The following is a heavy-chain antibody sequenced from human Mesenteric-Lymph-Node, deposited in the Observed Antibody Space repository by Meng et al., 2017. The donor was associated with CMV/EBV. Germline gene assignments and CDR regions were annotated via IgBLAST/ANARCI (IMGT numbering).Heavy chain of an antibody. D-gene: IGHD1-26*01. CDR3: ARDRTAPSSGSYGLDL. V-gene: IGHV4-4*01. CDR2: VYHSGST. CDR1: GPICSTNW. J-gene: IGHJ2*01. Sequence: GPICSTNWWRWVRQSPGKGLEWIGEVYHSGSTNYNPSLKGRVTISLDKSKNQFSLKLSSVTAADTAVYFCARDRTAPSSGSYGLDLWGRGTLVTVSS.